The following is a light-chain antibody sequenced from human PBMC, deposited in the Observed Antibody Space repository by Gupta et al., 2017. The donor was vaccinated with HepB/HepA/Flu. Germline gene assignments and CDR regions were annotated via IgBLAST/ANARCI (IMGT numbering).Light chain of an antibody. CDR2: WAS. CDR1: QSVLYSSNNKNY. CDR3: QQDHSTPLT. V-gene: IGKV4-1*01. Sequence: DIVMTQSPDSLAVSLGERATINCKSSQSVLYSSNNKNYLAWYQQKLGQPPKLLIYWASTREFGVPDRFSGSGSGTDFTLTISSLQAEDVAVYYCQQDHSTPLTFGGGTKVEIK. J-gene: IGKJ4*01.